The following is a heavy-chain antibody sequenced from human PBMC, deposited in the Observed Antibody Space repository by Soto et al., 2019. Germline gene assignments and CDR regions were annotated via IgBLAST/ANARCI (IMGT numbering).Heavy chain of an antibody. J-gene: IGHJ6*02. V-gene: IGHV3-30*18. CDR3: AKDLAARGGMDV. Sequence: QVQLVESGGGVVQPGRSLRLSCAASGFTFSSYGMHWVRQAPGKGLEWVAVISYDGSNKYYADSVKGRFTISRDNSKNTLYLQMNSLRAEDTAAYYCAKDLAARGGMDVWGQGTTVTVSS. CDR2: ISYDGSNK. CDR1: GFTFSSYG. D-gene: IGHD6-6*01.